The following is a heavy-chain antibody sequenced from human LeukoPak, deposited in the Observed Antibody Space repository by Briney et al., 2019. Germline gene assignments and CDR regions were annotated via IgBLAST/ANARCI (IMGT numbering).Heavy chain of an antibody. Sequence: PGGSLRLSCAASGFTFSSYAMSWVRQAPGKGLEWVSAISGSGGSTYYADSVKGRFTISRDNSKNTLYLQMNSLRAEDTAVYYCAKDHYYYDSSGYLYFDYWSQGTLVTVSS. D-gene: IGHD3-22*01. J-gene: IGHJ4*02. CDR2: ISGSGGST. CDR3: AKDHYYYDSSGYLYFDY. V-gene: IGHV3-23*01. CDR1: GFTFSSYA.